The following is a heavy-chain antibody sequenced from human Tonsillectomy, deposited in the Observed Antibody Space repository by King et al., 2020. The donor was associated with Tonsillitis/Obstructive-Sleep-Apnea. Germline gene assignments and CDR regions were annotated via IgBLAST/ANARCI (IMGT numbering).Heavy chain of an antibody. CDR1: GGSFSGYY. V-gene: IGHV4-34*01. J-gene: IGHJ6*03. CDR3: ARGPLYYYYYYMDV. Sequence: VQLQQWGAGLLKPSETLSLTCAVYGGSFSGYYWSWIRQPPGKGLEWIGEINHSGSTNYNPSLKSRVTITVDTSKNQVSLKLSSVTAADTAVYYCARGPLYYYYYYMDVWGKGTTVTVSS. CDR2: INHSGST.